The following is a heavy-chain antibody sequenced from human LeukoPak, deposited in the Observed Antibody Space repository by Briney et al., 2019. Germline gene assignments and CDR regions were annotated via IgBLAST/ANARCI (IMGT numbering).Heavy chain of an antibody. Sequence: SETLSLTCAVYGGSFSGYYWSWIRQPPGKGLEWIGKINHSGSTNYNPSLKSRVTISVDTSKNQFSLKLSSVTAADTAVYYCARGAAGNVRDFDYWGQGTLVTVSS. CDR2: INHSGST. D-gene: IGHD6-19*01. V-gene: IGHV4-34*01. CDR1: GGSFSGYY. CDR3: ARGAAGNVRDFDY. J-gene: IGHJ4*02.